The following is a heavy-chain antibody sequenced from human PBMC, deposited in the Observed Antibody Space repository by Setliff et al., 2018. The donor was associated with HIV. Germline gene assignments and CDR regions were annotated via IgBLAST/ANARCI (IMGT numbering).Heavy chain of an antibody. CDR3: ARGREVKRDTYYDYYYMDV. J-gene: IGHJ6*03. Sequence: SETLSLTCTVYGESITDHYWSCIRQSPGKGLEWLGENNHSGSTNQNPTLKSRFNPSVDTSKNQFSLRMNSVTAAETAVYYCARGREVKRDTYYDYYYMDVWSRGTAVTVSS. V-gene: IGHV4-34*01. CDR1: GESITDHY. D-gene: IGHD1-26*01. CDR2: NNHSGST.